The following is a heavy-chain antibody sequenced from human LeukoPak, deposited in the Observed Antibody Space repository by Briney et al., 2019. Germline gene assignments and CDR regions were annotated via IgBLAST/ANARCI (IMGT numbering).Heavy chain of an antibody. CDR2: IYSGGSS. CDR1: GLTVGFKC. Sequence: GGSLRLSCAASGLTVGFKCMSWVRQAPGKGLEWVSIIYSGGSSYYADSVEGRFTVSRDTSKNTLYFQMNSLRAEDTAVYYCATRPDGNDVPYFDYWGQGTLVTVSS. V-gene: IGHV3-66*01. D-gene: IGHD5-12*01. J-gene: IGHJ4*02. CDR3: ATRPDGNDVPYFDY.